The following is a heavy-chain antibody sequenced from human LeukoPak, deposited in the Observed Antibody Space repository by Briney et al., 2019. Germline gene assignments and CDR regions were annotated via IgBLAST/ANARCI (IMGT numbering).Heavy chain of an antibody. CDR2: IRYDGGNK. CDR3: AKVRGYSGYDLDY. D-gene: IGHD5-12*01. CDR1: GFTFSSYG. Sequence: PGGSLRLSCAASGFTFSSYGMHWVRQAPGKGLEWVAFIRYDGGNKYYADSVKGRFTISRDNSKNTLYLQMNSLRAEDTAVYYCAKVRGYSGYDLDYWGQGTLVTVSS. V-gene: IGHV3-30*02. J-gene: IGHJ4*02.